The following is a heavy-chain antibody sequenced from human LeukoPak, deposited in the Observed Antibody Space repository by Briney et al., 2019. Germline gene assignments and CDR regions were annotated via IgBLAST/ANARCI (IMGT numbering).Heavy chain of an antibody. CDR2: IYYSGST. J-gene: IGHJ5*02. CDR1: GGSISSYY. Sequence: SETLSLTCTVSGGSISSYYWSWIRQPPGKGLEWIEYIYYSGSTYYNPSLKSRVTISVDTSKNQFSLKLSSVTAADTAVYYCARTATYIVVVPAAMGRYNWFDPWGQGTLVTVSS. V-gene: IGHV4-59*04. D-gene: IGHD2-2*01. CDR3: ARTATYIVVVPAAMGRYNWFDP.